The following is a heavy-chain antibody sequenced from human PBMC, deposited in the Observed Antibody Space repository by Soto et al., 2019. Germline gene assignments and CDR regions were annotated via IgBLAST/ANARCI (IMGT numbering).Heavy chain of an antibody. CDR1: GFTFSSYV. CDR2: IWYDGSNK. CDR3: ARDFRDYFDY. V-gene: IGHV3-33*01. J-gene: IGHJ4*02. Sequence: QVQLVESGGGVVQPGRSLRLSCAASGFTFSSYVMHWVRQAPGKGLEWVAVIWYDGSNKYYADSVKGRFTISRDNSKNTLYLQMNSLRAEDTAVYYCARDFRDYFDYWGQGTLVTVSS.